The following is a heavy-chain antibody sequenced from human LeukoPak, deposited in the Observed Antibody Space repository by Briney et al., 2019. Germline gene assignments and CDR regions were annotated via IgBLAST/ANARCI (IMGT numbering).Heavy chain of an antibody. CDR2: ISYDGSNK. D-gene: IGHD6-13*01. V-gene: IGHV3-30*04. Sequence: GRFLRLSCAASGFTFSNYAMHWVRQAPGKGLEWVAVISYDGSNKYYADSVKGRFTISRDNSKNTLYLQMNSLRAEDTAVYYCARDMSLDIAAAGTLIDYWGQGTLVTVSS. J-gene: IGHJ4*02. CDR3: ARDMSLDIAAAGTLIDY. CDR1: GFTFSNYA.